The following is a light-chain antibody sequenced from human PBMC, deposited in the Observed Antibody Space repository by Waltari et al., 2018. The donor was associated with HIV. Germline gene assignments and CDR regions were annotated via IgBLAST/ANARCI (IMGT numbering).Light chain of an antibody. CDR3: QQYETLPLT. CDR1: QDIINH. CDR2: DAS. Sequence: DIRVTQSPSSLSASVGDRVPITCQASQDIINHLNWYQQKPGKAPELLIFDASHLEPGVTSRFSGSGSGTHFTLTINSLHPEDFATYFCQQYETLPLTFGGGTRVDIK. J-gene: IGKJ4*01. V-gene: IGKV1-33*01.